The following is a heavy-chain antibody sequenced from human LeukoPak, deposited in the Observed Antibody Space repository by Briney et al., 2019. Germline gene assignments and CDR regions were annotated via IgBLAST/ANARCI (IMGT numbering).Heavy chain of an antibody. CDR1: GGSISSYY. CDR2: IYYSGST. J-gene: IGHJ4*02. Sequence: SETLSLTCTVSGGSISSYYWSWIRQPPGKGLEWIGYIYYSGSTNYNPSLKSRVTISVDTSKNQFSLKLSSVTAADTAVYYCARSYYDSSGHQDYWGQGTLVTVSS. V-gene: IGHV4-59*08. D-gene: IGHD3-22*01. CDR3: ARSYYDSSGHQDY.